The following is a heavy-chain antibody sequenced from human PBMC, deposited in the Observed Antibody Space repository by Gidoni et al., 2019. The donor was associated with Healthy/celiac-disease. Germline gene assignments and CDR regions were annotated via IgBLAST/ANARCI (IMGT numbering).Heavy chain of an antibody. CDR1: GYTFTSYG. CDR2: ISAYNGNT. Sequence: QVQLVQSGAEVKKPGASVKVSCKASGYTFTSYGISWVRQAPGQGLEWLGWISAYNGNTNYAQKRQGRVTMTTDTSTSTAYMELRSLRSDDTAVYYCARDYKDFWSGYFGGNYYYGMDVWGQGTTVTVSS. D-gene: IGHD3-3*02. J-gene: IGHJ6*02. CDR3: ARDYKDFWSGYFGGNYYYGMDV. V-gene: IGHV1-18*01.